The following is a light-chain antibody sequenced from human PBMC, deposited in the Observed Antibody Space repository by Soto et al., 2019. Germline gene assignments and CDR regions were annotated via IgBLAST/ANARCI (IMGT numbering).Light chain of an antibody. CDR2: KES. V-gene: IGKV1-5*03. CDR3: QPLNSFPIT. CDR1: QSISSW. Sequence: IEGTPAPSMLASSLGAEVLFICLASQSISSWLAWYKQKPGKAPNLLIHKESHLESGVPSRFSASGSGQDFTVTISSLQNGAFEPSYGQPLNSFPITAAQGTQLENK. J-gene: IGKJ5*01.